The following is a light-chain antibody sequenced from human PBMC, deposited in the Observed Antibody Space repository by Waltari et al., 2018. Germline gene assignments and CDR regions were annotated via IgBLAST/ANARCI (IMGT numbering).Light chain of an antibody. J-gene: IGKJ1*01. CDR3: QKYGTRPAT. CDR1: QSVGRT. V-gene: IGKV3-20*01. CDR2: DAS. Sequence: EIVLPQSPASLSLSPGDGANLLCRASQSVGRTLACYQQRPGQAPRLLIYDASSRTTGIPDRFSGSGSGTDCSLTISILEPEDFAVYYCQKYGTRPATFGQGTKVEVK.